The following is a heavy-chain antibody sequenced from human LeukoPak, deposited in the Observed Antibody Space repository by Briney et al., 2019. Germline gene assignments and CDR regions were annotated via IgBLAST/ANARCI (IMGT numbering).Heavy chain of an antibody. V-gene: IGHV1-18*04. CDR3: ARDRSGITIFGVVKFDY. CDR1: GYTFTGYY. J-gene: IGHJ4*02. CDR2: INPNNGNT. Sequence: ASVKVSCKASGYTFTGYYMHWVRQAPGQGLEWMGWINPNNGNTNYAQKLQGRVTMTTDTSTSTAYMELRSLRSDDTAVYYCARDRSGITIFGVVKFDYWGQGTLVTVSS. D-gene: IGHD3-3*01.